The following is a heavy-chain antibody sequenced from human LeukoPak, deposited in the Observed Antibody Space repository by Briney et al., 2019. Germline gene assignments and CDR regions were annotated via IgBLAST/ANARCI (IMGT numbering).Heavy chain of an antibody. CDR1: GGSISSSSYY. D-gene: IGHD4-17*01. V-gene: IGHV4-39*07. J-gene: IGHJ4*02. Sequence: SETLSLTCTVSGGSISSSSYYWGWIRQPPGKGLEWIGSIYYSGSTYYNPSLKSRVTISVDTSKNQFSLKLSSVTAADTAVYYCARLRTSYGDPFDYWGQGTLVTVSS. CDR2: IYYSGST. CDR3: ARLRTSYGDPFDY.